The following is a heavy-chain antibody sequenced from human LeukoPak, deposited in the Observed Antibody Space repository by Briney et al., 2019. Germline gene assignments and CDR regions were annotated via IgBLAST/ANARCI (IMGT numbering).Heavy chain of an antibody. J-gene: IGHJ6*03. CDR3: ARGSAVARQYYYYYMDV. Sequence: NSSETLSLTCTVSSGSIDNYYWSWTRQPPGKGLEWIAHIYFSGNTNYNPSLKSRVTISVDTSKNQFSLKLSSVTAADTAVYYCARGSAVARQYYYYYMDVWGKGTTVTVSS. CDR2: IYFSGNT. D-gene: IGHD6-19*01. CDR1: SGSIDNYY. V-gene: IGHV4-59*12.